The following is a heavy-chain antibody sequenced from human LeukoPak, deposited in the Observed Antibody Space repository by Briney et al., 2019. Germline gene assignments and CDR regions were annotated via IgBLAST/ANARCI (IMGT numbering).Heavy chain of an antibody. CDR3: ATLGYCSSTSCYRYYYGMDV. CDR1: GYTFTSYY. V-gene: IGHV1-46*01. D-gene: IGHD2-2*01. J-gene: IGHJ6*02. CDR2: INPSGGST. Sequence: ASVKVSCKASGYTFTSYYMHWVRQAPGQGLEWMGIINPSGGSTSYAQKFQGRVTMTRDTSTSTVYMELSSLRSEDTAVYYCATLGYCSSTSCYRYYYGMDVWGQGTTATVSS.